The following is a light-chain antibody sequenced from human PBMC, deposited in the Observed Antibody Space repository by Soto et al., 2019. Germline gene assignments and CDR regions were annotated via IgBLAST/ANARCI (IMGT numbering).Light chain of an antibody. J-gene: IGLJ7*01. Sequence: QSALPQPASVSGSPGQSITISFTGTSGDIGSYNRVSWYQQHPGKAPKLIIYEVTDRPSGVSNRFSGSKSGNTASLTISGLQAEDEAEYYCSSYTNINTRACVFGTGTQLTVL. V-gene: IGLV2-14*01. CDR1: SGDIGSYNR. CDR2: EVT. CDR3: SSYTNINTRACV.